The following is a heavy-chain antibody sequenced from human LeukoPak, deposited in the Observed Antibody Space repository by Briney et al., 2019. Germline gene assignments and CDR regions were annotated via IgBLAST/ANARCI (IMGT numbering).Heavy chain of an antibody. V-gene: IGHV5-51*01. J-gene: IGHJ3*02. Sequence: GESLKISCQGSGYSFTSYWVAWVRQMPGKGLEWMGIIYPRDSDTRYSPSFQGQVTISADKSINTAYLQWSGLKASDTAVYYCARHVTTASAARGCDIWGQGRMVTVSS. CDR1: GYSFTSYW. CDR3: ARHVTTASAARGCDI. CDR2: IYPRDSDT. D-gene: IGHD1-14*01.